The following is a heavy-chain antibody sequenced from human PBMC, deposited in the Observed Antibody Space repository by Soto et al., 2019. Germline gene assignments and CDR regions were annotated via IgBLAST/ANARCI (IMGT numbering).Heavy chain of an antibody. CDR1: AASISNYY. CDR2: SYASGTT. CDR3: ERESRSELSTVEY. Sequence: QVRLQESGPGLVKPSETLSLTCTVYAASISNYYWRWIRQPAGKGLECLGRSYASGTTTYNPSLMSRVTMSLDTSTNQFALNLNSVTAADTSVYYCERESRSELSTVEYWGQGTLVTISS. D-gene: IGHD4-17*01. J-gene: IGHJ4*02. V-gene: IGHV4-4*07.